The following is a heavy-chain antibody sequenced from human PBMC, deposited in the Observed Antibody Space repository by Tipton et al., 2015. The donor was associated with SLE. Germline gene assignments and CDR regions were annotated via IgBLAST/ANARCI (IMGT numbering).Heavy chain of an antibody. V-gene: IGHV3-53*05. Sequence: PLRLSCAASGFTVSDNYMSWVRQAPGKGLEWVSIIYSGDNTYHADSVKGRFTISSDNSKNTVYLQMNSLRADDTAVYFCATDITTTYRFDYWGQGTLVTVSS. CDR2: IYSGDNT. D-gene: IGHD1-20*01. CDR3: ATDITTTYRFDY. J-gene: IGHJ4*02. CDR1: GFTVSDNY.